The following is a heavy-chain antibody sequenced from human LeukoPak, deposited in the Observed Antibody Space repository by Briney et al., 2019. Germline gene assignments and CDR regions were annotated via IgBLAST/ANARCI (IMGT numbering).Heavy chain of an antibody. Sequence: PSETLSLTCTVSGGSISSYYWSWIRQPPGKGLEWIGYIYYSGSTNYNPSLKSRVTISVDTSKNQFSLKLSSVTAADTAVYYCARGSWSIAVAGKTDWYFDLWGRGTLVTVSS. J-gene: IGHJ2*01. D-gene: IGHD6-19*01. CDR3: ARGSWSIAVAGKTDWYFDL. CDR1: GGSISSYY. V-gene: IGHV4-59*01. CDR2: IYYSGST.